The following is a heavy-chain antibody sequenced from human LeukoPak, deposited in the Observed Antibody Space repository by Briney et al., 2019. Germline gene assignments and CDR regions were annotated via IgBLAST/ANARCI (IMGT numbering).Heavy chain of an antibody. CDR1: GGTFSSYA. CDR3: ARGRRWRYSGSYSDYYYYMDV. Sequence: ASVKVSCKASGGTFSSYAISWVRQAPGQGLEWMGWMNPNSGNTGYAQKFQGRVTITRNTSVSTAYMELSSLRSEDTAVYYCARGRRWRYSGSYSDYYYYMDVWGKGTTVTVSS. V-gene: IGHV1-8*03. D-gene: IGHD1-26*01. J-gene: IGHJ6*03. CDR2: MNPNSGNT.